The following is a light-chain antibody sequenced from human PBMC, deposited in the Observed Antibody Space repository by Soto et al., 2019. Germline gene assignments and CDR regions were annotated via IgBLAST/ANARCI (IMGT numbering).Light chain of an antibody. CDR3: SSHTSSGTRV. Sequence: QYALTQPASVSGSPGQSITISCTGTSSDVGAYNYVSWYQQHPGKAPKLMIYDVNFRPSGVSNRFSGSKSGNTASLTISGLQAEDETDYYCSSHTSSGTRVFGTGTKLTVL. CDR2: DVN. V-gene: IGLV2-14*03. J-gene: IGLJ1*01. CDR1: SSDVGAYNY.